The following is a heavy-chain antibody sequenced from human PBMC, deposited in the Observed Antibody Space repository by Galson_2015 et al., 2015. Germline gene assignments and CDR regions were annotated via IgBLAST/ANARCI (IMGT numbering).Heavy chain of an antibody. CDR1: GFTFSSYG. V-gene: IGHV3-33*01. D-gene: IGHD6-19*01. Sequence: SLRLSCAASGFTFSSYGMHWVRQAPGKGLEWVAVIWYDGSNKYYADSVKGRFTISRDNSKNTLYLQMNSLRAEDTAVYYCARDQSSGWYGDFDYWGQGTLVTVSS. CDR3: ARDQSSGWYGDFDY. J-gene: IGHJ4*02. CDR2: IWYDGSNK.